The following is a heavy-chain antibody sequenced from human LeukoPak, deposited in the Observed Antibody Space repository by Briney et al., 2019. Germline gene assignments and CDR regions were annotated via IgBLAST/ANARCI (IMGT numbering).Heavy chain of an antibody. V-gene: IGHV1-69*05. D-gene: IGHD6-13*01. CDR1: GGTFSSYA. CDR2: IIPIFGTA. Sequence: SVKVSCKASGGTFSSYAISWVRQAPGQGLEWMGRIIPIFGTANYAQKFQGRVTITTDESTSTAYMELSSLRSEDTAVYYCARDTRAALFEGHYYYYMDVWGKGTTVTVSS. CDR3: ARDTRAALFEGHYYYYMDV. J-gene: IGHJ6*03.